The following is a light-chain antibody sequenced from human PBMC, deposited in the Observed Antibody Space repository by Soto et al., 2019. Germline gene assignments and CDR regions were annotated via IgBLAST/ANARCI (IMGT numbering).Light chain of an antibody. CDR2: GAS. CDR3: QHNGGSLYT. Sequence: EIVLTQSPGTLSLSPGERATLSCRASQSVSSNYLAWYQQKPGQAPRLLIYGASHRATGIPDRFTGSGSGTTLGFPISDLELKDFAVYYCQHNGGSLYTFGQGTSWRSN. CDR1: QSVSSNY. V-gene: IGKV3-20*01. J-gene: IGKJ2*01.